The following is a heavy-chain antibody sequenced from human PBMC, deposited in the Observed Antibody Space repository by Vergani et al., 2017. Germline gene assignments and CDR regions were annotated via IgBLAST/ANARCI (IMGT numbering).Heavy chain of an antibody. CDR3: ARGNYYGSGTYVDP. D-gene: IGHD3-10*01. J-gene: IGHJ5*02. Sequence: ELQLVESGGGLVQPGGSLRLSCAASGSTVSGNYMSWVRQAPGKGLEWVSHIYSGDETYYADPVQGRVTIFRDTSKNTLHLQINNLRVGDTAGYYFARGNYYGSGTYVDPWGQGTVVTVSS. V-gene: IGHV3-66*02. CDR1: GSTVSGNY. CDR2: IYSGDET.